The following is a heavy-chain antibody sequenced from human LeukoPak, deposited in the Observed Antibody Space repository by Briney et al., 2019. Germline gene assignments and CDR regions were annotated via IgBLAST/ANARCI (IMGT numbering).Heavy chain of an antibody. CDR3: AKGRGATVVANLDY. D-gene: IGHD4-23*01. V-gene: IGHV3-30-3*01. CDR1: GFTFSSYA. J-gene: IGHJ4*02. CDR2: ISYDGSNK. Sequence: PGRSLRLSCAASGFTFSSYAMHWVRQAPGKGLEWVAVISYDGSNKYYADSVKGRFTISRDNSKNTLYLQMNSLRAEDTAVYYCAKGRGATVVANLDYWGQGTLVTVSS.